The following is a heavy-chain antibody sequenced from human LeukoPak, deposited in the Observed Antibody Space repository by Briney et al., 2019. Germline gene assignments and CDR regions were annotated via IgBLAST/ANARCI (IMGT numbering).Heavy chain of an antibody. Sequence: SETLSVTCTVSGDSISSYYWSWIRQPPGKGLEWIGYIYHSGSTKYNPSLKSRVTISADTSKDQFSLKLASVTAADTAVYYCATGYSSTWYYFDYWGQGTPATVSS. CDR2: IYHSGST. D-gene: IGHD6-13*01. V-gene: IGHV4-59*01. CDR3: ATGYSSTWYYFDY. J-gene: IGHJ4*02. CDR1: GDSISSYY.